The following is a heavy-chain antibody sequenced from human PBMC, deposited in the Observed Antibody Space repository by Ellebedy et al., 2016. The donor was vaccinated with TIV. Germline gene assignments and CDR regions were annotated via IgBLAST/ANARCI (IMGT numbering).Heavy chain of an antibody. CDR3: ARHDHGGSWRGWLDS. Sequence: MPSETLSLTCTVSGRSTNRNFYWGWIRQPSGWCLEWVGCISYDGSTFYIASLKMPVTMSVDTSKHQFSLKLNSVTAADTAVYFCARHDHGGSWRGWLDSWGQGTLITVSS. CDR2: ISYDGST. J-gene: IGHJ5*01. V-gene: IGHV4-39*01. D-gene: IGHD3-3*01. CDR1: GRSTNRNFY.